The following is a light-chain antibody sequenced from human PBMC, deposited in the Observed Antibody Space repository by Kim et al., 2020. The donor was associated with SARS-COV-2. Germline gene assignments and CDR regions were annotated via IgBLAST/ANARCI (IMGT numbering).Light chain of an antibody. CDR3: QQYGSSPFT. V-gene: IGKV3-20*01. J-gene: IGKJ3*01. Sequence: PGERATLSCRASQTNSGNYLAWYQQKPGQAPRLLIRNAFSRATGIPDRFSGSGSGTDFTLTISRLEPEDFAEYYCQQYGSSPFTFGPGTKVDIK. CDR2: NAF. CDR1: QTNSGNY.